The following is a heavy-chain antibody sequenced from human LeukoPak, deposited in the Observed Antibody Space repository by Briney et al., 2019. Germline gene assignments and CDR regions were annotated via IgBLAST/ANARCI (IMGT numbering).Heavy chain of an antibody. J-gene: IGHJ1*01. Sequence: PGGSLRLSCAASGFTFDDYGMSWVRQAPGKGLEWVSGINWNGGSTGYADSVKGRFTISRDNAKNSLYLQMNSLRAEDTALYYCASFPYVLVTAGYFQHWGQGTLVTVSS. CDR3: ASFPYVLVTAGYFQH. CDR2: INWNGGST. D-gene: IGHD2-21*02. V-gene: IGHV3-20*04. CDR1: GFTFDDYG.